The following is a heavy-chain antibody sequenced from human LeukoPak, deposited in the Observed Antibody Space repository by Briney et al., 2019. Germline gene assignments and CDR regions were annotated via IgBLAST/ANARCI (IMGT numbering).Heavy chain of an antibody. D-gene: IGHD2-2*01. CDR1: GGSISSGGYY. Sequence: SQTVSLTCTVSGGSISSGGYYWSWIRQPPGKGLEWIGYVYHSGSTYYNPSLKSRVTISVDRSKNQFSLKLSSVTAADTAVYYCARRLSYDKRYCSSTSCSPGSWFDPWGQGTLVTVSS. J-gene: IGHJ5*02. CDR2: VYHSGST. CDR3: ARRLSYDKRYCSSTSCSPGSWFDP. V-gene: IGHV4-30-2*01.